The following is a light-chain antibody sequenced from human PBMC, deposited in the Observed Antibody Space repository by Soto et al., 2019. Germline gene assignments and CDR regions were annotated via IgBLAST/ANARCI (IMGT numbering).Light chain of an antibody. Sequence: ETVMTQSPATLSVSPGEGATLSCRASQSVRSNLVWYQQKPGQAPRLLIYGASTRATGISDRFSGSGSGTEFTPTISSLQSEDFAVYYCQQYNDWPPLTFGGGTKVEIK. V-gene: IGKV3-15*01. CDR1: QSVRSN. CDR2: GAS. J-gene: IGKJ4*01. CDR3: QQYNDWPPLT.